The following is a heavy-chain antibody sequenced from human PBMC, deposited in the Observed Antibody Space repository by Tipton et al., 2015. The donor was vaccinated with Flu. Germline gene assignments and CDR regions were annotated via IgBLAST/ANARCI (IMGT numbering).Heavy chain of an antibody. CDR1: GGSRTIYY. D-gene: IGHD1-26*01. CDR3: ADVPPVGRQLGSD. J-gene: IGHJ4*02. V-gene: IGHV4-59*07. CDR2: ISDSGTT. Sequence: TLSLTCTVSGGSRTIYYWTRIRQSPGKRPEWVGFISDSGTTIYNPSLKSRVTISADTSKRQFSLKLTSVTAADTAVYYCADVPPVGRQLGSDWGPGILVTVSS.